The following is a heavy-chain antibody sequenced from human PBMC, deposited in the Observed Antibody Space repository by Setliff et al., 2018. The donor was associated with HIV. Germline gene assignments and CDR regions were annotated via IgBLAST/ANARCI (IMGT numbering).Heavy chain of an antibody. D-gene: IGHD3-10*01. CDR2: MYAAGWS. CDR1: GGSVDGYY. J-gene: IGHJ6*03. Sequence: SETLSLTCTVSGGSVDGYYWSWIRQPAGEGLEWIGRMYAAGWSNYNPSLKSRVTISIDTSKNQFSLRLHSVTAADTAVYYCARVLSSGSYYKYYYYMDVWGKGTTVTVSS. V-gene: IGHV4-4*07. CDR3: ARVLSSGSYYKYYYYMDV.